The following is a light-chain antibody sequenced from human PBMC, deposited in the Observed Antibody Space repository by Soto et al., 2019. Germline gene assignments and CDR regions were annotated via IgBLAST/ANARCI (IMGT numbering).Light chain of an antibody. CDR3: SSYAGSSNV. CDR1: SSDVGGYNY. Sequence: QSALAQPPSASGSPGQSVAISFTGTSSDVGGYNYVSWYQQHPDKAPKLIIYEVNKRPSGVPDRFSGSKSGNTASLTVSGLQAEDEADYYCSSYAGSSNVFGTGTKSPS. CDR2: EVN. V-gene: IGLV2-8*01. J-gene: IGLJ1*01.